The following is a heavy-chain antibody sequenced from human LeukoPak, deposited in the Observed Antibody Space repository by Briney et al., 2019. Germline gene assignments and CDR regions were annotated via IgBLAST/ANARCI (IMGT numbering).Heavy chain of an antibody. Sequence: GGSLRLSCAASGFTFSSYDMHWVRQAPGKGLEWVAVISYDGSNKYYADSVKGRFTISRDNSKNTLYLQMNSLRAEDTAVYYCARLLSSSSTTYYYYGMDVWGQGTTVTVSS. D-gene: IGHD6-6*01. V-gene: IGHV3-30-3*01. CDR1: GFTFSSYD. CDR2: ISYDGSNK. CDR3: ARLLSSSSTTYYYYGMDV. J-gene: IGHJ6*02.